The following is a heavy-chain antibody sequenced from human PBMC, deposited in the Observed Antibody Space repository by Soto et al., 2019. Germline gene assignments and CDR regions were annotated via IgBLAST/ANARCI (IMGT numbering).Heavy chain of an antibody. J-gene: IGHJ6*02. V-gene: IGHV3-30*18. Sequence: QVQLVESGGGVVQPGRSLRLSCAASGFTFSSYGMHWVRQAPGKGLEWVTVISYEGSNKYYADSVKGRFTISRDNSKNTLYLQMNSLRAEDTAVYYCAKIAVTGDIHYYGMDVWGQGTTVTVSS. CDR3: AKIAVTGDIHYYGMDV. D-gene: IGHD6-19*01. CDR1: GFTFSSYG. CDR2: ISYEGSNK.